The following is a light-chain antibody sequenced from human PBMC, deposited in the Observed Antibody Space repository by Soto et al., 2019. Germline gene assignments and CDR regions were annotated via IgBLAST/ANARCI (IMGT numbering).Light chain of an antibody. J-gene: IGKJ1*01. CDR3: IQDYTYPWT. V-gene: IGKV1-6*01. CDR2: AAS. Sequence: AIQMTQSPSSLSASVGDRVTITCRASQGIRNDLGWYQQKPGKAPNLLIYAASSLQSGVPSRFSGSGSGTDFTLTISSLQPEDFATYYCIQDYTYPWTFGQGTKVEIK. CDR1: QGIRND.